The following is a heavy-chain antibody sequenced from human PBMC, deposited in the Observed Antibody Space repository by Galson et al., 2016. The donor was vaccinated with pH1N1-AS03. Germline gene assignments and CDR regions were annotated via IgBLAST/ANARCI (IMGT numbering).Heavy chain of an antibody. V-gene: IGHV3-23*01. CDR3: AKDLWRAAVAGSGALDM. CDR1: GFTFSNYN. CDR2: ISSSGGST. J-gene: IGHJ3*02. D-gene: IGHD6-19*01. Sequence: SLRLSCAGSGFTFSNYNMYWVRQAPGKGLEWVSSISSSGGSTYYADSVKGRFTISRDISKNTVYLQMRSLRGDDTAIYYCAKDLWRAAVAGSGALDMWGHGTMVTVSS.